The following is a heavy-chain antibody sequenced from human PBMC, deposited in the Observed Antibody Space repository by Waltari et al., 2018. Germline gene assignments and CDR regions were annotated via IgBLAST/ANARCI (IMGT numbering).Heavy chain of an antibody. CDR3: ARGREYTDSFDY. CDR1: GGSISSSSYY. Sequence: QLQLQESGPGLVKPSETLSLTCTVSGGSISSSSYYWGWIRKPPGKGLEWIGSICYSGSTYSNPSLKSRVTISVDTSKNQFSLKRSSVTAADTAVYYCARGREYTDSFDYWGQGTLVTVSS. J-gene: IGHJ4*02. D-gene: IGHD6-6*01. CDR2: ICYSGST. V-gene: IGHV4-39*07.